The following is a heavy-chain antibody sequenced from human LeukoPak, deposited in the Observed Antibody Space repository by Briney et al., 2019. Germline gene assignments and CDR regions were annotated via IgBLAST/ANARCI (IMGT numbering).Heavy chain of an antibody. D-gene: IGHD3-3*01. CDR3: AKSSQCRDWSGYPAHFDY. CDR1: GFTFSSYG. J-gene: IGHJ4*02. Sequence: GGSLRLSCAASGFTFSSYGMHWVRQAPGKGLEWVAVIWYDGSNKYYADSVKGRFTISRDNSKNTLYLQMNSLRAEDTAVYYCAKSSQCRDWSGYPAHFDYWGQGTLVTVSA. CDR2: IWYDGSNK. V-gene: IGHV3-33*06.